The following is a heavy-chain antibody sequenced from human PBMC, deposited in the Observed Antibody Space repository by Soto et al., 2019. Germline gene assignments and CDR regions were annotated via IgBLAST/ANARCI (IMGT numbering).Heavy chain of an antibody. CDR3: ARSHSLGLRLGELSLWEYYYYGMDV. CDR2: INHSGST. D-gene: IGHD3-16*02. V-gene: IGHV4-34*01. CDR1: GLSVSGNY. J-gene: IGHJ6*02. Sequence: PTDTLSLTCAVYGLSVSGNYWSWIRQALGQGLVRFGEINHSGSTNYNPSLKSRVTISVDTSKNQFSLKLSSVTAADTAEYYCARSHSLGLRLGELSLWEYYYYGMDVWGQGTTVS.